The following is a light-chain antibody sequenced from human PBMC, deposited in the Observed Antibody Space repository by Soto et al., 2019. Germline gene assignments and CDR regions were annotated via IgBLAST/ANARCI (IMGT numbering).Light chain of an antibody. V-gene: IGKV3-20*01. CDR3: LQYATSPRT. Sequence: EIVLMQSPGTLSLSPGERATLSCRASQSVSSNYLAWYQQKPGQAPRLLLYGASSSAAGIPDRFSGGGSETDFTLTISRLEPEDFAVYYCLQYATSPRTFGQGTKVEIK. J-gene: IGKJ1*01. CDR2: GAS. CDR1: QSVSSNY.